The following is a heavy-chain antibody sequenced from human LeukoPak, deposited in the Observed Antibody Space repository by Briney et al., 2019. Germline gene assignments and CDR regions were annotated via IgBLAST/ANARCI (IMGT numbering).Heavy chain of an antibody. V-gene: IGHV4-59*08. J-gene: IGHJ4*02. CDR3: ARLSAWGSGSSRQYYFDY. D-gene: IGHD3-10*01. Sequence: GSLRLSCAASGFTFSSHAMSWVRQPPGKGLEWIGYIYYSGSTNYNPSLKSRVTISVDTSKNQFSLKLSSVTAADTAVYYCARLSAWGSGSSRQYYFDYWGQGTLVTVSS. CDR2: IYYSGST. CDR1: GFTFSSHA.